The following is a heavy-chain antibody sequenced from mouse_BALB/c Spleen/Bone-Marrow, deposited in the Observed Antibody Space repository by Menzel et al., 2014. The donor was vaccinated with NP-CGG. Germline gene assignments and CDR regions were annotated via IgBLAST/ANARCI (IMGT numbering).Heavy chain of an antibody. CDR3: ARHRYYFDY. CDR1: GFAFSSYD. J-gene: IGHJ2*01. V-gene: IGHV5-12-1*01. Sequence: EVKLVESGGGLVKPGGSLKLSCAASGFAFSSYDMSWVRQTPEKRLEWVAYISSGGGSTYYPDTVKGRFTISRDNAKNTLYLQMSSLKSEDTAMYYCARHRYYFDYGGQGTTLTVAS. CDR2: ISSGGGST.